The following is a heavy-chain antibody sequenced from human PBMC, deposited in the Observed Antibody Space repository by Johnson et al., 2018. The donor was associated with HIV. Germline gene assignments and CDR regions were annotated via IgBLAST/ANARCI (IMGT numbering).Heavy chain of an antibody. D-gene: IGHD3/OR15-3a*01. Sequence: QMLLVESGGGVVQPGGSLRLSCVASGFTFTTYDFHWVRQAPGKGLEWVAFIRSNGRDQYYGDSVKGRFTISRDDSKNTVDLQMNTLTPDDTAVYYCAKGIGHSYRGTNDAFDVWGQGTMVTVSS. CDR3: AKGIGHSYRGTNDAFDV. J-gene: IGHJ3*01. V-gene: IGHV3-30*02. CDR1: GFTFTTYD. CDR2: IRSNGRDQ.